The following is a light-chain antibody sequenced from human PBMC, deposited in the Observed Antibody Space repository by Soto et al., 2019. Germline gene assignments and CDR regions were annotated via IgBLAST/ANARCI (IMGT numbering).Light chain of an antibody. J-gene: IGKJ2*01. Sequence: EIGLTQSPGTLSLSPGERATLSCRASQSVSSSYLAWYQQKPGQAPRLLIFAASSRATGIPDRFSGSGSGTDFTLTVSRLEPEDFAVYFCQQYGSSPYTFGQGTKLEI. CDR1: QSVSSSY. CDR3: QQYGSSPYT. V-gene: IGKV3-20*01. CDR2: AAS.